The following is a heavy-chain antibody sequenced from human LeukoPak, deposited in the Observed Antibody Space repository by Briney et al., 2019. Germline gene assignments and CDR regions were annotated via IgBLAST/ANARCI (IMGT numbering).Heavy chain of an antibody. D-gene: IGHD6-13*01. CDR3: ARGGTVAAEWGVLDH. V-gene: IGHV3-66*01. CDR2: IYAGGST. Sequence: PGGSLRLSCAASEFTVSGYYMNWVRQAPGKGLEWVSVIYAGGSTNYADSVKGRFTLSRDTSKNRVNLQMNSLRVEDTAIYYCARGGTVAAEWGVLDHWGQGTLVTVSS. CDR1: EFTVSGYY. J-gene: IGHJ4*02.